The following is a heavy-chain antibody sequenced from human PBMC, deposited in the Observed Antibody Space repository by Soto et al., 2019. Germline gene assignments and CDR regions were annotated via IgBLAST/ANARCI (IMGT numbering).Heavy chain of an antibody. CDR1: GGSISSYY. CDR2: IYYSGST. J-gene: IGHJ4*02. V-gene: IGHV4-59*08. Sequence: SETLSLTCTVSGGSISSYYWSWIRQPPGKGLEWIGYIYYSGSTNYNPSLKSRVTISVDTSKNQFSLKLSSVTAADTAVYYCARLYYDILPGYFLDYCGQGTLVTVSS. CDR3: ARLYYDILPGYFLDY. D-gene: IGHD3-9*01.